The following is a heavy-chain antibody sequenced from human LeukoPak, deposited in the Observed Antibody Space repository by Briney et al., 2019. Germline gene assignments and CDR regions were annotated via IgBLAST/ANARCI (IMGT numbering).Heavy chain of an antibody. J-gene: IGHJ4*02. CDR3: ASSSFCSSTSCYTLDY. CDR1: GFTLSSYG. Sequence: GGSLRLSCAASGFTLSSYGMHWVRQAPGKGLEWVAVIWYDGSNKYYADSVKGRFTISRDNSKNTLYLQMNSLRAEDTAVYYCASSSFCSSTSCYTLDYWGQGTLVTVSS. CDR2: IWYDGSNK. D-gene: IGHD2-2*02. V-gene: IGHV3-33*01.